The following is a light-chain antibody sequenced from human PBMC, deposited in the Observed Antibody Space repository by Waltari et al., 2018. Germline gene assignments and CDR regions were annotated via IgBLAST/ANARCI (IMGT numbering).Light chain of an antibody. CDR3: QSFDSSLGGSV. CDR2: ENR. Sequence: QSVLTQPPSVSGAPGQRVTISCTGNSSHFGAGYDVHWYQHLPGRAPKLLIKENRKRPSGVPDRFSGSKSGTSASLAITGLQAEDEADYYCQSFDSSLGGSVFGTGTKVSVL. V-gene: IGLV1-40*01. CDR1: SSHFGAGYD. J-gene: IGLJ1*01.